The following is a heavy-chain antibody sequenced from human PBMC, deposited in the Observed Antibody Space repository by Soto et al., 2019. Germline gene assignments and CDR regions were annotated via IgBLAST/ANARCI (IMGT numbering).Heavy chain of an antibody. V-gene: IGHV1-69*02. Sequence: QVQLVQSGAEVKKPRSSVKVSCKASGGTFSSYTISWVRQAPGQGLEWMGRIIPILGIANYAQKFQGRVTITADKSTSTAYMELSSLRSEDTAVYYCARGGSRPLHEYYYYYYMDVWGKGTTVTVSS. J-gene: IGHJ6*03. CDR3: ARGGSRPLHEYYYYYYMDV. CDR2: IIPILGIA. CDR1: GGTFSSYT. D-gene: IGHD2-15*01.